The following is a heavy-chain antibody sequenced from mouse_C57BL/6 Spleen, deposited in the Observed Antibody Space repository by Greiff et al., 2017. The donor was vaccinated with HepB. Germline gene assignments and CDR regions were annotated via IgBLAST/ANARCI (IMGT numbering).Heavy chain of an antibody. CDR2: ISDGGSYT. D-gene: IGHD3-2*02. J-gene: IGHJ2*01. CDR3: ARDRQLRLHYFDY. CDR1: GFTFSSYA. Sequence: EVKLVESGGGLVKPGGSLKLSCAASGFTFSSYAMSWVRQTPEKRLEWVATISDGGSYTYYPDNVKGRFTISRDNAKNNLYLQMSHLKSEDTAMYYCARDRQLRLHYFDYWGQGTTLTVSS. V-gene: IGHV5-4*01.